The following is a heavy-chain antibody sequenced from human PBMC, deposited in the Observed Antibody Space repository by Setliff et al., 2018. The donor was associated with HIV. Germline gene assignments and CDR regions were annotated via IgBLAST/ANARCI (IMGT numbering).Heavy chain of an antibody. CDR2: ISYSGKT. V-gene: IGHV4-39*07. D-gene: IGHD6-19*01. CDR1: GVPTSASTYY. Sequence: SETLSLTCTVSGVPTSASTYYWGWIRQPPGKGLDWIGYISYSGKTYYNPSLKSRVTISVDKSKNQFSLKLSSVTAADTAVYYCARSLLPSITVAGTIGYWGQGSLVTVSS. CDR3: ARSLLPSITVAGTIGY. J-gene: IGHJ4*02.